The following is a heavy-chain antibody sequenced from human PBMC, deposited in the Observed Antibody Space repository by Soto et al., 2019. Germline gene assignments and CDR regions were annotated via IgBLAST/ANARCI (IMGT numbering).Heavy chain of an antibody. CDR2: IYYSGST. D-gene: IGHD3-22*01. CDR1: GGSISSGGYY. J-gene: IGHJ6*02. Sequence: QVQLQESGPGLVKPSQTLSLTCTVSGGSISSGGYYWSWIRQHPGKGLVWIGYIYYSGSTYYNPSPKSRVTISVDTSKNQFSLKLTSVTAADTAVYYCAREKGSYYDSSGYYPPGYYGMDVWGQGTTVTVSS. CDR3: AREKGSYYDSSGYYPPGYYGMDV. V-gene: IGHV4-31*03.